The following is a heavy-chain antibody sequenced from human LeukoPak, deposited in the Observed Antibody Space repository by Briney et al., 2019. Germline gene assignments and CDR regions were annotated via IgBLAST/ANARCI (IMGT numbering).Heavy chain of an antibody. CDR2: ISGSGGST. Sequence: GGSLRLSCAASGFTFSSYAMSWVRQAPGKGLEWVSAISGSGGSTYYADSVKGRFTISRDNSKNTLYLQMNSLRAEDTAVYYCAKDGSHYDFWSGYRESYGMDVWGQGTTVTVSS. CDR1: GFTFSSYA. J-gene: IGHJ6*02. V-gene: IGHV3-23*01. D-gene: IGHD3-3*01. CDR3: AKDGSHYDFWSGYRESYGMDV.